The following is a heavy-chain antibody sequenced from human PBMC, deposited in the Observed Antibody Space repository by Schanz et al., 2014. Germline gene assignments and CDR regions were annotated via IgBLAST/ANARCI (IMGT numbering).Heavy chain of an antibody. CDR3: ARVSVVKYGYYYYGMDV. CDR1: GFSFSDYG. D-gene: IGHD1-26*01. CDR2: ISYHGSER. Sequence: QVQLVESGGGVVQPGRSLRLSCAGSGFSFSDYGMHWVRQAPGRGLEWVAVISYHGSERYYADSVKGRFTISRDNSKNTLYLQMNSLRTEDTAVYYCARVSVVKYGYYYYGMDVWGQGTTVTVSS. J-gene: IGHJ6*02. V-gene: IGHV3-30*03.